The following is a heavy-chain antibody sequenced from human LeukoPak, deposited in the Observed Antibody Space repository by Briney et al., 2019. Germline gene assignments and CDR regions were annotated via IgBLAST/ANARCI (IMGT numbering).Heavy chain of an antibody. CDR2: IYYSGST. V-gene: IGHV4-59*01. Sequence: SETLSLSCTVSGDSFSSYYWSWVRQSPGKGLEWIGYIYYSGSTNYNPSLKSRVTISVDASKNQFSLKLSSVTAADTAMYDFAREQVDTDAFDLWGQETRDTV. CDR1: GDSFSSYY. D-gene: IGHD5-18*01. CDR3: AREQVDTDAFDL. J-gene: IGHJ3*01.